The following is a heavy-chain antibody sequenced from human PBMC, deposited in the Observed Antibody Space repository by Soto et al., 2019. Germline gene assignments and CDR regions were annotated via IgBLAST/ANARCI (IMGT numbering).Heavy chain of an antibody. CDR1: GFTFSSYG. CDR3: AREPGGGEGYYFWYYGMDV. CDR2: IWYDGSNK. Sequence: QVQLVESGGGVVQPGRSLRLSCAASGFTFSSYGMHWVRQAPGKGLEWVAVIWYDGSNKYYADSVKGRFTISRDNSKNSLYLQMNSLRAEDTAVYYCAREPGGGEGYYFWYYGMDVWGQGTTVTVSS. V-gene: IGHV3-33*01. D-gene: IGHD5-12*01. J-gene: IGHJ6*02.